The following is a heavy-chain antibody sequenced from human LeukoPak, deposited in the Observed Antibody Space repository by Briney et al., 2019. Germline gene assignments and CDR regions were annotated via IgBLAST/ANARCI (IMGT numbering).Heavy chain of an antibody. CDR1: GFTFSSYA. D-gene: IGHD3-22*01. CDR2: ISYDGSNK. CDR3: TTERYYDSSGLNDY. J-gene: IGHJ4*02. V-gene: IGHV3-30-3*01. Sequence: AGGSLRLSCAASGFTFSSYAMHWVRQAPGKGLEWVAVISYDGSNKYYADSVKGRFTISRDNSKNTLYLQMNSLRAEDTAVYYCTTERYYDSSGLNDYWGQGTLVTVSS.